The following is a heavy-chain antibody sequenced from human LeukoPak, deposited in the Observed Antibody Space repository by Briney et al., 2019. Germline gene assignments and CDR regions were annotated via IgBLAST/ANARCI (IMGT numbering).Heavy chain of an antibody. Sequence: GGSLRLSCSASGFTFTTSWMNWGRQAPGKGRGWLARITQNASETYYVESVRGRFTISRDDDKKSVYLQMKSLRAEDTAVYFCARDRAFKAFDYGGRGNLVSVSS. V-gene: IGHV3-7*01. J-gene: IGHJ4*02. CDR3: ARDRAFKAFDY. CDR1: GFTFTTSW. CDR2: ITQNASET.